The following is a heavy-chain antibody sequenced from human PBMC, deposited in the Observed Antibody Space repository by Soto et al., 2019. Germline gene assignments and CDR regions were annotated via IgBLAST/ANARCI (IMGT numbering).Heavy chain of an antibody. V-gene: IGHV1-18*01. CDR1: GYTFTSYG. CDR3: AGAPETIVGATIDY. CDR2: ISPYNGNT. D-gene: IGHD1-26*01. J-gene: IGHJ4*02. Sequence: QVQLVQSGAEVKKPGASVKVSCKASGYTFTSYGLSWVRQAPGQGLEWMGWISPYNGNTNYAQKLQGRVTMTTDTSTSTAYMELRSLRSDDTALYYCAGAPETIVGATIDYWGQGTLVTVSS.